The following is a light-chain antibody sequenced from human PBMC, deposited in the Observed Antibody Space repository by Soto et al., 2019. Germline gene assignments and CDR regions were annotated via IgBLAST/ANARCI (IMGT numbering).Light chain of an antibody. CDR3: SSYAGSNNLV. J-gene: IGLJ2*01. CDR2: EVS. Sequence: QSARAQPPAASGSPGHSVTISCTGTSSDVGGYNYVSWYQQHPGKAPKLMIYEVSKRPSGVPDRFSGSKSGNTASLTVSGLQAEDEADYYCSSYAGSNNLVFGGGTKVTVL. V-gene: IGLV2-8*01. CDR1: SSDVGGYNY.